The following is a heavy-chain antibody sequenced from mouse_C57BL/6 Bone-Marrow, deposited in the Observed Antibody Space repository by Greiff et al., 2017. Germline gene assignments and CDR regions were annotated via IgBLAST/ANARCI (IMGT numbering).Heavy chain of an antibody. J-gene: IGHJ2*01. CDR2: IDPSDSYT. V-gene: IGHV1-69*01. D-gene: IGHD1-1*01. Sequence: QVQLQQPGAELAMPGASVKLSCKASGYTFTSYWMRWVKQRPGQGLAWIGEIDPSDSYTNYNQKFKGKSTLTVDKSSSTAYMQIRSLTSEASAVYYCESDGYGSSSPVFDYWGQGTTLTVSS. CDR1: GYTFTSYW. CDR3: ESDGYGSSSPVFDY.